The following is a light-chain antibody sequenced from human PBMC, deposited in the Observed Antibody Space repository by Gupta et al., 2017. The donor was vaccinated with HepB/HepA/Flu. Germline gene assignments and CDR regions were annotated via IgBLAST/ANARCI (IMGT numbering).Light chain of an antibody. J-gene: IGLJ3*02. Sequence: QTVVTQEPSLTVSPGGTVTLTCASSTGAVTSGYYPNWFQQKPGQTATALIYSTSNKHSWTPARFSGSLLGGRAALTLSGVQPEDEAEYYCLLYYGGVWVCGGGTKLTVL. CDR1: TGAVTSGYY. CDR3: LLYYGGVWV. CDR2: STS. V-gene: IGLV7-43*01.